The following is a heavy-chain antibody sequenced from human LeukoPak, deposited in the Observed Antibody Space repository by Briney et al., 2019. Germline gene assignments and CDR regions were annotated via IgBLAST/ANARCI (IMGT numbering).Heavy chain of an antibody. Sequence: PGGSLRLSCAASGFTFSNYWMHWVRQAPGKGLVWVSRINRDGSRTDYADSVKGRFTISRDNAKNTLYLQMNSLRAEDTAVYYYAGETSVGYWGQGTLVTVSS. CDR1: GFTFSNYW. CDR3: AGETSVGY. J-gene: IGHJ4*02. CDR2: INRDGSRT. D-gene: IGHD4-23*01. V-gene: IGHV3-74*01.